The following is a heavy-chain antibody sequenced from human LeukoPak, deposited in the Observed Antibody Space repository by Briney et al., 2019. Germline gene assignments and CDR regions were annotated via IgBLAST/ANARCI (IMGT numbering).Heavy chain of an antibody. J-gene: IGHJ4*02. CDR3: ARVGDSRGSSNNFDY. Sequence: SQTLSLTCTVSGGSISSGGYYWSWIRQHPGKGLEWIGYIYYNGSTYYNPSLKSRVTISVDTSKNQFSPKLSSVTAADTAVYYCARVGDSRGSSNNFDYWGQGTLVTVSS. V-gene: IGHV4-31*03. CDR1: GGSISSGGYY. D-gene: IGHD1-26*01. CDR2: IYYNGST.